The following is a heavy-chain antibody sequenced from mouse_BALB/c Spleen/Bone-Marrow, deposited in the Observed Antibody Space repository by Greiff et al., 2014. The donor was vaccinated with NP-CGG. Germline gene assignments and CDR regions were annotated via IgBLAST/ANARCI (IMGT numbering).Heavy chain of an antibody. J-gene: IGHJ2*01. V-gene: IGHV1-9*01. CDR3: ARYYSYDY. Sequence: ESGAELMKPGASVKISCKATGYTFSSYWIEWVKQRPGNGLEWIGEILPGSGSTNYNEKFKGKATFTAYTSSNSAYMQLISLTSEDIAVYYCARYYSYDYWGQGTTLTVSS. D-gene: IGHD2-12*01. CDR2: ILPGSGST. CDR1: GYTFSSYW.